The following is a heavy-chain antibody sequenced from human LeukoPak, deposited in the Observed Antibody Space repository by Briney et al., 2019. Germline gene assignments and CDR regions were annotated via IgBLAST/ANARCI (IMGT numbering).Heavy chain of an antibody. CDR3: ARDGAYYFDY. V-gene: IGHV1-3*01. CDR1: GYTLTDYY. CDR2: INAGNGNT. J-gene: IGHJ4*02. D-gene: IGHD3-16*01. Sequence: GASVKVSCKASGYTLTDYYMHWVRQAPGQRLEWMGWINAGNGNTKYSQKFQGRVTITRDTSASTAYMELSSLRSEDTAVYYCARDGAYYFDYWGQGTLVTVSS.